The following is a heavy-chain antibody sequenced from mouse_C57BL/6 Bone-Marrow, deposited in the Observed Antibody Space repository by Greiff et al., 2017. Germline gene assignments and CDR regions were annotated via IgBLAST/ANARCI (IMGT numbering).Heavy chain of an antibody. Sequence: VHVKQSGPELVKPGASVKMSCKASGYTFTDYNMHWVKQSHGKSLEWIGYINPNNGGTSYNQKFKGKATLTVNKSSSTAYMELRSLTSEDSAVYYCAREYDGYLDYWGQGTTLTVSS. CDR1: GYTFTDYN. CDR2: INPNNGGT. CDR3: AREYDGYLDY. D-gene: IGHD2-3*01. J-gene: IGHJ2*01. V-gene: IGHV1-22*01.